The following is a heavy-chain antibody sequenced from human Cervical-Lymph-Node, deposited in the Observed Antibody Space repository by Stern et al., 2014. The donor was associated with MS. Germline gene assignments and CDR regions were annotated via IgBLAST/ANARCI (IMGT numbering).Heavy chain of an antibody. Sequence: QVQLVQSGGGLVKPGGSLRLSCAASGFTFSDYYMSWIRQAPGKGLEWLSYMSGSGYYTNYADSVKGRFTISRDNAKNSLYLQMNSLRAEDTAVYYCARVGGGSSSDWYFDLWGRGTLVTVSS. V-gene: IGHV3-11*06. CDR2: MSGSGYYT. D-gene: IGHD2-15*01. CDR3: ARVGGGSSSDWYFDL. CDR1: GFTFSDYY. J-gene: IGHJ2*01.